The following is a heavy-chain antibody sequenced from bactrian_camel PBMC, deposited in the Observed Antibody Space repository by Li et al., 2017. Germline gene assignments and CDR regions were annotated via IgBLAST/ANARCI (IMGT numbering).Heavy chain of an antibody. CDR3: ANLGYNGGSWSDFGY. J-gene: IGHJ6*01. D-gene: IGHD6*01. Sequence: VQLVESGGGLVQPGGSLRLSCAASGFTYSSHCMAWFRQAPGKEREGVAAIYTSIVSTYYVDSVKGRFSISHDKANNTVYLQMNSLKTKDMAMYYCANLGYNGGSWSDFGYWGQGTQVTVS. CDR2: IYTSIVST. CDR1: GFTYSSHC. V-gene: IGHV3S1*01.